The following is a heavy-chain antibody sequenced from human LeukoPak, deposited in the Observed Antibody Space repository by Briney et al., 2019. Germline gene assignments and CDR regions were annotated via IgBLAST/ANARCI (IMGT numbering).Heavy chain of an antibody. CDR3: ARDGNSTDDY. CDR2: ISGNNDNP. V-gene: IGHV1-18*01. D-gene: IGHD2/OR15-2a*01. CDR1: GYTFSNFG. Sequence: ASVKVSCKASGYTFSNFGINWVRQAPGQGLEWMGWISGNNDNPNYGQKFQGRFTVTTDSSTNTAYMELRNLRFDDTAVYYCARDGNSTDDYWGQGTLVSVST. J-gene: IGHJ4*02.